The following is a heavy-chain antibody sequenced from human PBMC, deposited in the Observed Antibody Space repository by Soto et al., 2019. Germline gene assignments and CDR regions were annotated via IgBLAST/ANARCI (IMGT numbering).Heavy chain of an antibody. CDR1: GYTFTSYD. J-gene: IGHJ3*02. Sequence: ASVKVSCKASGYTFTSYDINWLRQATGQGLEWMGWMNPNSGNTGYAQKFQGRVTMTRNTSISTAYMELSSLRSEDTAVYYCARVGYYDYIWGSYRRAFDIWGQGTMVTVSS. CDR3: ARVGYYDYIWGSYRRAFDI. V-gene: IGHV1-8*01. CDR2: MNPNSGNT. D-gene: IGHD3-16*02.